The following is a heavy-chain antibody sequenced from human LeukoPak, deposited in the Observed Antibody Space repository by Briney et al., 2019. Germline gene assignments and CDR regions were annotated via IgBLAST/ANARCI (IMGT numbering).Heavy chain of an antibody. J-gene: IGHJ3*02. Sequence: PSETLSLTCTVSGGSISSGGYYWSWIRQPPGKGLEWIGYIYHGGSTYYNPSLKSRVTISVDRSKNQFSLKLSSVTAADTAVYYCARLIFGVARDIWGQGTMVTVSS. CDR1: GGSISSGGYY. CDR2: IYHGGST. V-gene: IGHV4-30-2*01. D-gene: IGHD3-3*01. CDR3: ARLIFGVARDI.